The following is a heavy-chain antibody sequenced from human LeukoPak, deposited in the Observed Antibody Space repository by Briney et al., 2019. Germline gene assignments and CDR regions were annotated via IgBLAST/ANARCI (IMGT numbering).Heavy chain of an antibody. Sequence: GASVKVSCEASGGTFSSYAISWVRQAPGQGLEWMGGIIPIFGTANYAQKFQGRVTITADESTSTAYMELSSLRSEDTAVYYCASQGGWSDYYFDYWGQGTLVTVSS. V-gene: IGHV1-69*13. J-gene: IGHJ4*02. CDR3: ASQGGWSDYYFDY. CDR1: GGTFSSYA. CDR2: IIPIFGTA. D-gene: IGHD6-19*01.